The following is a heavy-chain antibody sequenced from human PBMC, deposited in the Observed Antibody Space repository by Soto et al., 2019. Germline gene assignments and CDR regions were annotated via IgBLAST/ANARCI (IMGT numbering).Heavy chain of an antibody. J-gene: IGHJ4*02. CDR2: ISSSSSTI. Sequence: WGLLRVPCGVVWFNFSDFSSNRVSQAPGKGLEWVSYISSSSSTIYYADSVKGRFTISRGDAKNSLYLQMNSLRAEDTAVYYCARDAPPDDYWGQGTLVTVYS. V-gene: IGHV3-48*01. CDR1: WFNFSDFS. CDR3: ARDAPPDDY.